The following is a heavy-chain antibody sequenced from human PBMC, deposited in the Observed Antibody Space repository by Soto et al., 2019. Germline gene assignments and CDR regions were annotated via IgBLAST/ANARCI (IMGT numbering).Heavy chain of an antibody. Sequence: QVQLQESGPGLVRPSEPLSLTCTVSGGSISSYYWSWIRQPPGKGLEWIGYIYYSGSANYNPSLKSRVTISVDTSKNQFSLKLSSATAADTAVYYCARNYGGNVDYWGQGTLVTVSS. J-gene: IGHJ4*02. CDR2: IYYSGSA. D-gene: IGHD4-17*01. V-gene: IGHV4-59*08. CDR1: GGSISSYY. CDR3: ARNYGGNVDY.